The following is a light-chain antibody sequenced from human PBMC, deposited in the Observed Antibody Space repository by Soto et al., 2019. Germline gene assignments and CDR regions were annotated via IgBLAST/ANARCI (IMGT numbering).Light chain of an antibody. Sequence: QSVLTQPPSVSGAPGQRVTISCTGSSYNIGAGYDVHWYQQLPGTAPKLLIYGNSNRPSGVPDRFSGSKSGTSASLAITGLQAEDEADYDCQSYDSSLSGSVFGGGTKLTVL. V-gene: IGLV1-40*01. CDR1: SYNIGAGYD. J-gene: IGLJ2*01. CDR2: GNS. CDR3: QSYDSSLSGSV.